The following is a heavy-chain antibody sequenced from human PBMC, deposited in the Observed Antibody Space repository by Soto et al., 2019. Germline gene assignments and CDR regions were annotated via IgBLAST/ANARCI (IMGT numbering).Heavy chain of an antibody. CDR1: GGTFSSYA. D-gene: IGHD1-26*01. J-gene: IGHJ5*02. CDR2: IIPIFGTA. CDR3: ASLQLSSGSYYLGWFDP. V-gene: IGHV1-69*12. Sequence: QVQLVQSGAEVKKPGSSVKVSCKASGGTFSSYAISWVRQAPGQGLEWMGGIIPIFGTANYAQKFQGRVTITADESTSTAYMELRSLRSEDTAVYYCASLQLSSGSYYLGWFDPWGQGTLVTVSS.